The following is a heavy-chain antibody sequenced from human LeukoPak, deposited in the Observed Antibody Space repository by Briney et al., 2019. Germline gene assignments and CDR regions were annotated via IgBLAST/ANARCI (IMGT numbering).Heavy chain of an antibody. Sequence: SETLSLTCTVSGGPISSYYWSWIRQPPGKGLEWIGYIYTSGSTNYNPSLGSRVTISRDTSKNEVSLNLSSVTAADSAVYFCARLTEGGYATSLGWLDPWGQGTRVTVSS. D-gene: IGHD5-24*01. CDR3: ARLTEGGYATSLGWLDP. CDR2: IYTSGST. CDR1: GGPISSYY. J-gene: IGHJ5*02. V-gene: IGHV4-4*09.